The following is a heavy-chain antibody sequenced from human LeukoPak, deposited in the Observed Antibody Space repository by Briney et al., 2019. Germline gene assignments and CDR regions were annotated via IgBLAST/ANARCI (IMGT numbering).Heavy chain of an antibody. D-gene: IGHD2-15*01. CDR1: GGSISSGGYS. Sequence: SETLSLTCAVSGGSISSGGYSWSWIRQPPGTGLEWIGYIYHSGSTYYNPSLKSRITISVDTSENRFSLKLSSVTATDTAVYYCARDCSGGSCYGAFDIWGQGTMVTVSS. V-gene: IGHV4-30-2*05. J-gene: IGHJ3*02. CDR2: IYHSGST. CDR3: ARDCSGGSCYGAFDI.